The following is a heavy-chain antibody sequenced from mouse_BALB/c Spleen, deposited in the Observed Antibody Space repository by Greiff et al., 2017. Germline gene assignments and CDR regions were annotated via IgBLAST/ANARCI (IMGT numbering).Heavy chain of an antibody. CDR2: ISYSGST. D-gene: IGHD2-3*01. CDR3: ARWLLRGWYFDV. V-gene: IGHV3-2*02. Sequence: EVKLMESGPGLVKPSQSLSLTCTVTGYSITSDYAWNWIRQFPGNKLEWMGYISYSGSTSYNPSLKSRISITRDTSKNQFFLQLNSVTTEDTATYYCARWLLRGWYFDVWGAGTTVTVSS. CDR1: GYSITSDYA. J-gene: IGHJ1*01.